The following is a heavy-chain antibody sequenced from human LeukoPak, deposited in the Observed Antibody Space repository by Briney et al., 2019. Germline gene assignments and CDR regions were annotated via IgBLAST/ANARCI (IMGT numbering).Heavy chain of an antibody. J-gene: IGHJ4*02. D-gene: IGHD6-19*01. CDR3: ARGGVGGWFRYYFDY. CDR1: GFTFSSYE. CDR2: ISSSGSTI. Sequence: GGSLRLSCAASGFTFSSYEMNWVRHAPGKGLEWVSYISSSGSTIYYADSAKGRFTISRDNAKNSLYLQMNSLRAEDTAVYYCARGGVGGWFRYYFDYWGQGTLVTVSS. V-gene: IGHV3-48*03.